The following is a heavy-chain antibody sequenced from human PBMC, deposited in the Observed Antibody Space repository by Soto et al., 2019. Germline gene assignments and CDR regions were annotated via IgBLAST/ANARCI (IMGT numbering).Heavy chain of an antibody. CDR3: AKDMADILTGYDAFDI. CDR1: GFTFDDYV. Sequence: GGSLRLSCAASGFTFDDYVMHWVRQAPGKGLEWVSLISGDGGSTYYADSVKGRFTISRDNSKNSLYLQMNSLRTEDTALYYCAKDMADILTGYDAFDIWGQGTMVTVSS. D-gene: IGHD3-9*01. V-gene: IGHV3-43*02. J-gene: IGHJ3*02. CDR2: ISGDGGST.